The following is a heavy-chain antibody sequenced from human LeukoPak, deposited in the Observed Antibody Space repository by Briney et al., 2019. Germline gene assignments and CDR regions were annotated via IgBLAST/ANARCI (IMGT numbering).Heavy chain of an antibody. CDR1: EFSVGSNY. CDR2: IYSGGST. CDR3: AKELRPNDY. Sequence: GGSLRLSCAASEFSVGSNYMTWVRQAPGKGLEWVSLIYSGGSTYYADSVKGRFTISRDNSKNTLYLQMNSLRVEDTAVYYCAKELRPNDYWGQGTLVTVSS. D-gene: IGHD2-15*01. J-gene: IGHJ4*02. V-gene: IGHV3-66*01.